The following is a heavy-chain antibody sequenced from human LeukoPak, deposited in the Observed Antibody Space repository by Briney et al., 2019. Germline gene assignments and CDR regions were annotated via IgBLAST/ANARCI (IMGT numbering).Heavy chain of an antibody. CDR1: GFTFSGDW. CDR2: INSDGTTT. D-gene: IGHD2-15*01. Sequence: GGSLRLSCVASGFTFSGDWMHWVRQAPGKGLVWVSRINSDGTTTTYADSVKGRFTISRDNSKNTLYLQMNSLRAEDTAVYYCASSLVAADFDYWGQGTLVTVSS. CDR3: ASSLVAADFDY. J-gene: IGHJ4*02. V-gene: IGHV3-74*01.